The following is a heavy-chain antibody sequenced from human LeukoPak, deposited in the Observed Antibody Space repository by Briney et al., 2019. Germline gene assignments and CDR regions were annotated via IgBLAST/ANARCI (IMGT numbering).Heavy chain of an antibody. CDR2: IIPIFGTA. Sequence: SVKVSCKASGGTFSSYAISWVRQAPGQGLEWMGGIIPIFGTANYAQKFQGRVTITADESTSTAYMELSSLRSEDTAVYYCARDALKYCSSTSCYEEAYWGQGTLVTVSS. V-gene: IGHV1-69*01. J-gene: IGHJ4*02. CDR1: GGTFSSYA. D-gene: IGHD2-2*01. CDR3: ARDALKYCSSTSCYEEAY.